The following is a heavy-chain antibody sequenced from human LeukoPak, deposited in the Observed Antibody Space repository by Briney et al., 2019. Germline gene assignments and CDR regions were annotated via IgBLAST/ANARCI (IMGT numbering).Heavy chain of an antibody. Sequence: GGTLRLSCAASGFTSSSYNINWVREAPGKGLEWVPSITSSSSYIYYADSERGQFTISRDNAKNALYLQINSLRVEDTAVYYCARYPCSGSYVDYYYYYYMDVWGKGTTVTISS. CDR3: ARYPCSGSYVDYYYYYYMDV. D-gene: IGHD1-26*01. J-gene: IGHJ6*03. V-gene: IGHV3-21*01. CDR1: GFTSSSYN. CDR2: ITSSSSYI.